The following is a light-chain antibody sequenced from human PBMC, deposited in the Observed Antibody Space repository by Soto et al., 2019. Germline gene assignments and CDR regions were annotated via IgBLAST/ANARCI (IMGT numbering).Light chain of an antibody. J-gene: IGKJ3*01. Sequence: EVVLPQSPGPLSLSPGERATLSCRASQNVYINSLAWYQQKPGQTPRLLIYGASTRAAVIPDRFSGSGSGADFALSIDGLEPEDFAIYYCQQYGDSPLTFGPGTRVD. CDR3: QQYGDSPLT. CDR2: GAS. CDR1: QNVYINS. V-gene: IGKV3-20*01.